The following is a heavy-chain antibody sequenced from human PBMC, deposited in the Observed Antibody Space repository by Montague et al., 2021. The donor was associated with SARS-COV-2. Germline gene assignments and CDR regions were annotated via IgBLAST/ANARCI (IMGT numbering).Heavy chain of an antibody. CDR2: INHSGST. V-gene: IGHV4-34*01. CDR1: SGSFRGYY. CDR3: ARLGAITLVRGITKADFSNYGMDV. J-gene: IGHJ6*02. D-gene: IGHD3-10*01. Sequence: SETLSLTCAVSSGSFRGYYWSWIRQPPGKGLEWIGEINHSGSTTYNPSLGSRVPISVDTSNKQFSLKVTSVTAADTAVYYCARLGAITLVRGITKADFSNYGMDVGGQGTTVTVSS.